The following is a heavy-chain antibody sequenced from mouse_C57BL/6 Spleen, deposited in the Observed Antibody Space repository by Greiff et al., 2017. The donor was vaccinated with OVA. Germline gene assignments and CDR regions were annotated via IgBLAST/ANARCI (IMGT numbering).Heavy chain of an antibody. CDR3: ARLITTVVAEKNFDY. V-gene: IGHV1-82*01. CDR2: IYPGDGDT. J-gene: IGHJ2*01. D-gene: IGHD1-1*01. CDR1: GYAFSSSW. Sequence: QVQLQQSGPELVKPGASVKISCKASGYAFSSSWMNWVKQRPGKGLEWIGRIYPGDGDTNYTGKFKGKATLTADKSSSTAYMQLSSLTSEDSAVYFCARLITTVVAEKNFDYWGQGTTLTVSS.